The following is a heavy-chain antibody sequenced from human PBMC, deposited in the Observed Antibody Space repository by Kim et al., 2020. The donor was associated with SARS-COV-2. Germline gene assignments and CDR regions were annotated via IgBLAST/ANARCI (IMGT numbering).Heavy chain of an antibody. D-gene: IGHD6-13*01. Sequence: QPLRSRVTISVDTSKNQFSLKLSSVTAADTAVYYCASAAAGTDYYYGMDVWGQGTTVTVSS. CDR3: ASAAAGTDYYYGMDV. J-gene: IGHJ6*02. V-gene: IGHV4-34*01.